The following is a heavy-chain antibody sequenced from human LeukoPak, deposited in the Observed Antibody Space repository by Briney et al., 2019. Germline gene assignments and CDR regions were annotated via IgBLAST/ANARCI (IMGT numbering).Heavy chain of an antibody. CDR1: GFTFSSYG. Sequence: PGGSLRLSCAASGFTFSSYGMSWVRQAPGKGLEWVSAISGSGGSTYYADSVKGRFTISRDNSKNTLYLQMNSLRAEDTAVYYCAKAVIPDYYYYYYMDVWGKGTTVTISS. V-gene: IGHV3-23*01. CDR2: ISGSGGST. D-gene: IGHD2-21*01. J-gene: IGHJ6*03. CDR3: AKAVIPDYYYYYYMDV.